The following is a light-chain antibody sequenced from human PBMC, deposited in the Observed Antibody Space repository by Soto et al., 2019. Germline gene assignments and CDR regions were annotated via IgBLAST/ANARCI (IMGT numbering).Light chain of an antibody. CDR2: DAS. CDR1: QSISRY. CDR3: LQRSNWPPLLS. V-gene: IGKV3-11*01. J-gene: IGKJ4*01. Sequence: EIVLTQSPATLSLSPGETATLSCRASQSISRYLAWYQQKPGQAPRLLIYDASIRATGIPARFRGGGSETDFTLTISSLAPEDFAFYYCLQRSNWPPLLSFGGGTKVDIK.